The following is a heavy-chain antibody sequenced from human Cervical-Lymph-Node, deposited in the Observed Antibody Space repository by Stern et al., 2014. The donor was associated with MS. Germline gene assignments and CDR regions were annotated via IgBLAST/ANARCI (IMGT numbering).Heavy chain of an antibody. D-gene: IGHD4-17*01. V-gene: IGHV4-4*09. Sequence: VQLVESGPGLVKPSETLSLTCTLSGDSISSYYWSWVRQPPGKGLEWIGYVFVSGRTDYNPSLQSRVTISVDKANNQFSLKLPSVTAADTAVYFCSRLGYDNGDYPHFDYWGQGILVTVSS. J-gene: IGHJ4*02. CDR2: VFVSGRT. CDR1: GDSISSYY. CDR3: SRLGYDNGDYPHFDY.